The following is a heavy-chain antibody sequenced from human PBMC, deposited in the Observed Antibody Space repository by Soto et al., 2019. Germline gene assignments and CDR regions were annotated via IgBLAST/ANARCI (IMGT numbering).Heavy chain of an antibody. CDR3: ARVPFVDGGYGFDS. J-gene: IGHJ5*01. Sequence: QVHLQESGPGLVKASQTLSLTCTVSGGAVATGGYYWAWIRQHPGKGLEWIGYMFYTGATYYSRSLQSRISMAVDPPKNQFNLKMTSVTAADTAVYYCARVPFVDGGYGFDSWGRGRLVTV. D-gene: IGHD5-12*01. V-gene: IGHV4-31*03. CDR2: MFYTGAT. CDR1: GGAVATGGYY.